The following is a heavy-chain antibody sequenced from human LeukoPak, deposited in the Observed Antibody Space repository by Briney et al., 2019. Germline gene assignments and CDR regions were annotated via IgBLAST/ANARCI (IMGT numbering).Heavy chain of an antibody. CDR1: GFAFSSFA. J-gene: IGHJ6*03. Sequence: GGSLRLSCAASGFAFSSFAMSWVRQAPGKGLEWVSIIGKSGDSIYYADSVKGRFTISRDNSKNTLFLQMNSLRAEDTAVYYCVKSWGSTRPYYNYMAAWGKGNSVTVSS. CDR2: IGKSGDSI. CDR3: VKSWGSTRPYYNYMAA. D-gene: IGHD1-26*01. V-gene: IGHV3-23*01.